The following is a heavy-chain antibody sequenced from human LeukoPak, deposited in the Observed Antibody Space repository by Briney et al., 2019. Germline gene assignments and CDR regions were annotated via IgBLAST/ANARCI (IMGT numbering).Heavy chain of an antibody. CDR1: GGSFSGYF. CDR3: ARGRSVVVVAARYYFDY. V-gene: IGHV4-34*01. J-gene: IGHJ4*02. Sequence: SETLSLTCAVYGGSFSGYFWSWIRQPPGKGLEWIGEINHSGSTNYNPSLKSRVTISVDTSKNQFSLKLSSVTAADTAVYYCARGRSVVVVAARYYFDYWGQGTLVTVSS. CDR2: INHSGST. D-gene: IGHD2-15*01.